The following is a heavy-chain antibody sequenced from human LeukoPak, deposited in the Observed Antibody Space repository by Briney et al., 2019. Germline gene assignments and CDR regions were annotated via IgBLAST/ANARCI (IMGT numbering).Heavy chain of an antibody. CDR2: ISYDGSNK. D-gene: IGHD3-16*01. Sequence: PGGSLRLSCAASGFTFSSYAMHWVRQAPGKGLEWVAVISYDGSNKYYADSVKGRFTISRDNSKNTLYLQMNSLRAEDTAVYYCARDLLGGGTFDIWGQGTMVTVSS. V-gene: IGHV3-30*14. CDR1: GFTFSSYA. CDR3: ARDLLGGGTFDI. J-gene: IGHJ3*02.